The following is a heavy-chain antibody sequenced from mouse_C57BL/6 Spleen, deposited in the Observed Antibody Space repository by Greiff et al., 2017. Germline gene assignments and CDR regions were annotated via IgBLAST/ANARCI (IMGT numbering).Heavy chain of an antibody. CDR2: IDPSDSET. CDR3: ARGDGSSPYYFDY. D-gene: IGHD1-1*01. Sequence: VQLQQPGAELVRPGSSVTLSCKASGYTFTSYWMHWVKQRPIQGLEWIGNIDPSDSETHYTQKFKDKATVTVDKSSSTAYMQLSSLTSEDSAVYYCARGDGSSPYYFDYWGQGTTLTVSS. V-gene: IGHV1-52*01. J-gene: IGHJ2*01. CDR1: GYTFTSYW.